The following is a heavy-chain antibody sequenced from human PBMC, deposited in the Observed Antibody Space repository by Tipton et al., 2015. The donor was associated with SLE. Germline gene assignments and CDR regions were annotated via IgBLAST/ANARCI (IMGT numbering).Heavy chain of an antibody. J-gene: IGHJ6*02. CDR3: AGQLSYYYGMDV. CDR1: GFTFEDYA. CDR2: INWNSGSI. Sequence: SLRLSCAASGFTFEDYAMHWVRQGPGKGLEWVAAINWNSGSIDYADSVKGRFTISRDNSKNTLYLQMNSLRAEDTAVYYCAGQLSYYYGMDVWGQGTTVTVSS. V-gene: IGHV3-9*01. D-gene: IGHD6-13*01.